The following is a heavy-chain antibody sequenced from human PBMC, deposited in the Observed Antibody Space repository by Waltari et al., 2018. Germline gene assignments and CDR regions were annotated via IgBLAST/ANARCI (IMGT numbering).Heavy chain of an antibody. D-gene: IGHD3-3*01. CDR3: ASVMTHYDFWSGPDYNWFDP. Sequence: EVQLVESGGGLVQPGGSLRLSCAASGFTFSSYCMSWVRQAPGKGLEWVANIKQDGSEKYYVDSVKGRFTISRDNAKNSLYLQMNSLRAEDTAVYYCASVMTHYDFWSGPDYNWFDPWGQGTLVTVSS. CDR2: IKQDGSEK. J-gene: IGHJ5*02. V-gene: IGHV3-7*01. CDR1: GFTFSSYC.